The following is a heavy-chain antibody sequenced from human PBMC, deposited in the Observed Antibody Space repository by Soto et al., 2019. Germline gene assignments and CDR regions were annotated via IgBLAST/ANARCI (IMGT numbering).Heavy chain of an antibody. V-gene: IGHV3-23*01. J-gene: IGHJ4*02. CDR2: ISGSGGST. D-gene: IGHD6-13*01. CDR1: GFTFSSYA. CDR3: AKVVRARRANAAPVYYFDY. Sequence: PGGSLRLSCAASGFTFSSYAMSWVRQAPGKGLEWVSAISGSGGSTYYADSVKGRFTISRDNSKNTLYLQMNSLRAEDTAVYYCAKVVRARRANAAPVYYFDYWGQGTLVTVYS.